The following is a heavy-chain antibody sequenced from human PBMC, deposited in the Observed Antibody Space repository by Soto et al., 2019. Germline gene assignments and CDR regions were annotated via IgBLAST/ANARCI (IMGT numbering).Heavy chain of an antibody. J-gene: IGHJ4*02. CDR3: ASRSSGWYLDY. D-gene: IGHD6-19*01. V-gene: IGHV3-23*01. CDR2: ISGSGGST. CDR1: GFTFSSYA. Sequence: EVQLLESGGGLVQPGGSLRLSCAASGFTFSSYAMSWVRQAPGKGLEWVSVISGSGGSTYYADSVKGRFTISRDNSKNTRYVQKNSLRAEDTAVYYCASRSSGWYLDYWGQGTLVTVSS.